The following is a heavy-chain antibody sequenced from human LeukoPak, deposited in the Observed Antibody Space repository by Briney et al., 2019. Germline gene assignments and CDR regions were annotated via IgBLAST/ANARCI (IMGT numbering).Heavy chain of an antibody. CDR3: AREAESGSSY. CDR2: IYTSGST. J-gene: IGHJ4*02. D-gene: IGHD1-26*01. Sequence: PSETLSLTCTVSGGSISIYYWSWIRQPAGKGLEGSGRIYTSGSTNYNPSLKSRVTMSVDTSKNQFSLKLSYVTAADTAVYYCAREAESGSSYWGQGTLVTVSS. CDR1: GGSISIYY. V-gene: IGHV4-4*07.